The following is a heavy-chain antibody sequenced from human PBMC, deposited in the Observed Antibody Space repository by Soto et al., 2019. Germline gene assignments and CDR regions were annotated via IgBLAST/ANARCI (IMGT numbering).Heavy chain of an antibody. CDR3: ARAFCSGDTCYDY. Sequence: ASVKVSCKASGYTFTSYGISWVRQAPGQGLEWMGWISPYNGETTYAQILQGRVTMTTDTSTSTAYMELRSLKSDDTAVYYCARAFCSGDTCYDYWGHRTLVTVSS. CDR1: GYTFTSYG. CDR2: ISPYNGET. D-gene: IGHD2-15*01. V-gene: IGHV1-18*01. J-gene: IGHJ4*01.